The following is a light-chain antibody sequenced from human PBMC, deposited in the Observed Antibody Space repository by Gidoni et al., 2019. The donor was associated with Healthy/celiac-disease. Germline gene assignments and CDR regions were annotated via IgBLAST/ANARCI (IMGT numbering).Light chain of an antibody. CDR1: QSVSSSY. CDR2: DAS. J-gene: IGKJ5*01. CDR3: QQYGSSPPVT. V-gene: IGKV3D-20*01. Sequence: EIVLTQSPPTLSLSPGERATLSCGASQSVSSSYVAWYQQKPGLAPRLLIYDASSRATGIPDRCSGSGSGADFTLTISRLEPEDLAVYYCQQYGSSPPVTFGQGTRLEIK.